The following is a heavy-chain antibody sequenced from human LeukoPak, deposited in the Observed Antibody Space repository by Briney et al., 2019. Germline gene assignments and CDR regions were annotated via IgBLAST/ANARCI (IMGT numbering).Heavy chain of an antibody. Sequence: PSETLSLTCTVSGGSISSYYWSWIRQPPGKGLEWIGYIYYSGSTNYNSSLKSRVTISVDTSKNQFSLKLSSVTAADTAVYYCARLGSSGWHIDYWGQGTLVTVSS. V-gene: IGHV4-59*08. D-gene: IGHD6-19*01. J-gene: IGHJ4*02. CDR2: IYYSGST. CDR3: ARLGSSGWHIDY. CDR1: GGSISSYY.